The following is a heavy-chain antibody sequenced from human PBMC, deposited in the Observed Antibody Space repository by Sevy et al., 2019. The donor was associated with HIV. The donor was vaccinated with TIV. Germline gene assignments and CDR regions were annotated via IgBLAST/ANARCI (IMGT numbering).Heavy chain of an antibody. V-gene: IGHV3-21*01. J-gene: IGHJ6*02. CDR3: ARDRGVGTSSYGMDV. CDR1: GFTFSSYSLSSYS. CDR2: ISRGSSYI. D-gene: IGHD1-26*01. Sequence: GGSLRLSCAASGFTFSSYSLSSYSMNWVRQAPGKGLEWVSSISRGSSYIFYADSVKGRFTSTRDKAKNSLYLQMNSLRAEDTAVYYCARDRGVGTSSYGMDVWGQGTTVTVSS.